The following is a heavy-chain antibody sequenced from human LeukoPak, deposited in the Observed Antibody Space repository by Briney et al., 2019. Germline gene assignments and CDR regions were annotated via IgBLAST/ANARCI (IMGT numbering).Heavy chain of an antibody. CDR3: AQSLGSGNWIGNWFDP. CDR2: IYYTGRT. V-gene: IGHV4-39*01. CDR1: GGSISSSSHS. Sequence: NPSGTLSLTCTVSGGSISSSSHSWGWIRQPPGKGLEWTGTIYYTGRTYYNPSLESRLTISVDTSKNQFSLKLTPVTAADTAIYYCAQSLGSGNWIGNWFDPWGQGTLVTVSS. D-gene: IGHD1-1*01. J-gene: IGHJ5*02.